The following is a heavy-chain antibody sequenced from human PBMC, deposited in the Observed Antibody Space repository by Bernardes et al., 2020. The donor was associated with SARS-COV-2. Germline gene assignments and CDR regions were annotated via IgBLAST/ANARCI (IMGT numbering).Heavy chain of an antibody. CDR2: ISTSSNYI. CDR3: ARDDPDTSGYYAPAF. Sequence: GGSLRLSCATSGFTFTSYGMIWVRQAPGKGLEWVSSISTSSNYIHYADSVRGRFTISKDYAKNSLYLQMNSLRAEDTAVYYCARDDPDTSGYYAPAFWGQGTLVTVSS. CDR1: GFTFTSYG. V-gene: IGHV3-21*06. J-gene: IGHJ4*02. D-gene: IGHD3-22*01.